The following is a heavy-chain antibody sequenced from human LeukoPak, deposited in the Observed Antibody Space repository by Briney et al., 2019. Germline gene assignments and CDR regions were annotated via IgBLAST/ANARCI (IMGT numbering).Heavy chain of an antibody. CDR1: GYTFTSYG. CDR3: ARAQLELRAFDI. V-gene: IGHV1-2*02. Sequence: ASVKVSCKASGYTFTSYGISWVRQAPGQGLEWMGWINPNSGGTNYAQKFQGRVTMTRDTSISTAYMELSRLRSDDTAVYYCARAQLELRAFDIWGQGTMVTVSS. J-gene: IGHJ3*02. D-gene: IGHD1-7*01. CDR2: INPNSGGT.